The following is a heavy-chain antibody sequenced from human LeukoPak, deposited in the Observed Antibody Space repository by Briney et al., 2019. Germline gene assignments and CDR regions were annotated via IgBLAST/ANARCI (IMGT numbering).Heavy chain of an antibody. Sequence: PGGSLRLSCAASGFTVSSNYMSWVRQAPGKGLEWVSVIYSGGSTYYADSVKGRFTISRDNSKNTLYLQMNSLRAEDTAVYCCARDPLAVAGTSYWGQGTLVTVSS. V-gene: IGHV3-53*01. CDR2: IYSGGST. CDR3: ARDPLAVAGTSY. D-gene: IGHD6-19*01. CDR1: GFTVSSNY. J-gene: IGHJ4*02.